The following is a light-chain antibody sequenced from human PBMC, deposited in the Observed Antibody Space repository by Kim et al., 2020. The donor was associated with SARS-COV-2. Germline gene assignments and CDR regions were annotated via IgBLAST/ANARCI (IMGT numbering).Light chain of an antibody. V-gene: IGLV6-57*03. Sequence: TVTMSCTRSSGSIASNYVQWYQQPPGRAPTTVIYEDNQRPSGVPDRFSGSIDSSSNSASLTISGLKTEDEADYYCQSYDSSNPWVFGGGTKVTVL. CDR2: EDN. CDR3: QSYDSSNPWV. J-gene: IGLJ3*02. CDR1: SGSIASNY.